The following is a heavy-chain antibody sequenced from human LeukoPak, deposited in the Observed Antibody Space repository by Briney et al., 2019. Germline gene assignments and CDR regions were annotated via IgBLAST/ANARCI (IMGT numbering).Heavy chain of an antibody. V-gene: IGHV4-59*01. D-gene: IGHD3-22*01. CDR1: GGSISSYY. CDR2: IYYSGST. J-gene: IGHJ4*02. CDR3: AREVSGPYYYDSSGPHPTAPRFDY. Sequence: SEALSLTCTVSGGSISSYYWSWIRQPPGKGLEWIGYIYYSGSTNYNPSLKSRVTISVDTSKNQFSLKLSSVTAADTAVYYCAREVSGPYYYDSSGPHPTAPRFDYWGQGTLVTVSS.